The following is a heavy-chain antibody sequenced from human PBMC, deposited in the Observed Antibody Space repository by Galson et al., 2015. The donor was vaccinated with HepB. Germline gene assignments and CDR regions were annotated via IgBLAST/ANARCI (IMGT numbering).Heavy chain of an antibody. CDR1: GYSFTNYW. J-gene: IGHJ4*02. Sequence: QSGAEVKKPGQSLKISCKGSGYSFTNYWIAWVRQMPGKGLEWMGIIYPGDSDTRYSPSFQGQVIVSADKSISTAYLQWSSLKASDTAIYYCARRGTGGAGFFDYWGQGTLVTVSS. CDR3: ARRGTGGAGFFDY. D-gene: IGHD1-1*01. CDR2: IYPGDSDT. V-gene: IGHV5-51*03.